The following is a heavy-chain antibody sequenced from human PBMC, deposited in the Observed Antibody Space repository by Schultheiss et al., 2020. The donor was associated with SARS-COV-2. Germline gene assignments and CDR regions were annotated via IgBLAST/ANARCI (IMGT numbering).Heavy chain of an antibody. Sequence: ASVKVSCKASGYTFTSHGISWVRQAPGQGLEWMGIINPSGGSTSYAQKFQGRVTMTRDTSISTAYMELSRLRSDDTAVYYCARGGYYYDSSGYYFHYGMDVWGQGTTVTVSS. D-gene: IGHD3-22*01. J-gene: IGHJ6*02. CDR3: ARGGYYYDSSGYYFHYGMDV. CDR2: INPSGGST. CDR1: GYTFTSHG. V-gene: IGHV1-46*01.